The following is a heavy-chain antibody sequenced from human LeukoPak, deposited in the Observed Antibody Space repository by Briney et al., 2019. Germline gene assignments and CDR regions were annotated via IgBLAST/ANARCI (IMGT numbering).Heavy chain of an antibody. CDR1: GGSFSGYY. Sequence: SETLSLTCAVYGGSFSGYYWSWIRQPPGKGLEWIGEINHSGSTNYNPSLKSRVSISVDTSKNQLSLKLSSVAAADTGVYYWWRVGAQRRDFYYYGWGSYSNVAFDIWGQGTMVTVSS. J-gene: IGHJ3*02. V-gene: IGHV4-34*01. CDR3: WRVGAQRRDFYYYGWGSYSNVAFDI. D-gene: IGHD3-16*01. CDR2: INHSGST.